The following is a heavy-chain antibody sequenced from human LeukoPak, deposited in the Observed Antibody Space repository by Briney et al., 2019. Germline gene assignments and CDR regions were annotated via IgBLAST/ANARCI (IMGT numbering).Heavy chain of an antibody. D-gene: IGHD3-10*01. J-gene: IGHJ5*02. V-gene: IGHV1-8*02. Sequence: ASVKVSCKASGGTFRTYAINWVQQATGQGLEWMGWMNPNSGNTGYAQKFQGRVTMTRNTSISTAYMELSSLRSEDTAVYYCARAFGDWFDPWGQGTLVTVSS. CDR1: GGTFRTYA. CDR2: MNPNSGNT. CDR3: ARAFGDWFDP.